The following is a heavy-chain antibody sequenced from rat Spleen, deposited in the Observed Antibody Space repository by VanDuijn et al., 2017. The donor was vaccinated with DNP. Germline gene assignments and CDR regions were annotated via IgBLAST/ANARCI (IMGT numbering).Heavy chain of an antibody. Sequence: EVQLQESGPGLVKPSQSLSLTCSVTGYSITSNYWAWIRKFPGNKMEWMGYINYSGATAYNPSLRSRISITRDTSKNQFFLQLNSVTTEDTATYYCARGPNYGGYSDYFDYWGQGVMVTVSS. V-gene: IGHV3-1*01. CDR3: ARGPNYGGYSDYFDY. D-gene: IGHD1-11*01. J-gene: IGHJ2*01. CDR1: GYSITSNY. CDR2: INYSGAT.